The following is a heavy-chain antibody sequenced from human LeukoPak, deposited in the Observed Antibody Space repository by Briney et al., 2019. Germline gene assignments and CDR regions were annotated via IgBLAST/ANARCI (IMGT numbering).Heavy chain of an antibody. J-gene: IGHJ4*02. CDR2: VYYSGST. D-gene: IGHD3-22*01. CDR1: GGSISSGGYY. CDR3: ARFNYYDSSGYYGFVY. V-gene: IGHV4-31*03. Sequence: PXETLSLTCTVSGGSISSGGYYWSWIRQHPGKGLEWIVYVYYSGSTYYNPSLKSRVTISVDTSKNQFSLKLSSVTAADTAVYYCARFNYYDSSGYYGFVYWGQGTLVTVSS.